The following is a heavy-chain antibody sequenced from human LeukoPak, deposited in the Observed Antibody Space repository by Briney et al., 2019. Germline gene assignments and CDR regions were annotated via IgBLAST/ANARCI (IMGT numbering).Heavy chain of an antibody. D-gene: IGHD1-26*01. CDR3: ARDGGAGRYYYYGMDV. V-gene: IGHV1-2*04. J-gene: IGHJ6*02. CDR2: INPNSGGT. CDR1: GYTFTGYY. Sequence: ASVKVSCKASGYTFTGYYMHWVRQAPGQGLEWMGWINPNSGGTNYAQKFQGWVTMTRDTSISTAYMELSRLRSDDTAVYYCARDGGAGRYYYYGMDVWGQGTTVTVSS.